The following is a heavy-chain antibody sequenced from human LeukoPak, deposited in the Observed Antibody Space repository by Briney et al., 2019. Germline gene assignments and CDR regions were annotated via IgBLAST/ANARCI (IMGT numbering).Heavy chain of an antibody. CDR1: GFTFSSYG. D-gene: IGHD3-16*01. Sequence: GGSLRLSCAASGFTFSSYGMHWVRQAPGKGLEWVAFIRYDGSNKYYADSVKGRFTISRDNSKNTLYLQMDSLRAEDTAVYYCAKTYVWESYAFDIWGQGTMVTVSS. J-gene: IGHJ3*02. CDR2: IRYDGSNK. CDR3: AKTYVWESYAFDI. V-gene: IGHV3-30*02.